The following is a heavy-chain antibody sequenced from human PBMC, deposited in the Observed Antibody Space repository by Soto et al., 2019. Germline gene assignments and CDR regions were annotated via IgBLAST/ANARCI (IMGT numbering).Heavy chain of an antibody. J-gene: IGHJ1*01. CDR1: GFTFSSYW. CDR3: ARLPNKSPQN. Sequence: EVQLVESGGGLVQPGGSLRLSCVASGFTFSSYWMHWVRQAPGKGLVWVSSISNDGSSTSYADPVKGRFTISRDNAKNTLYLQMNSLRAEDTAGDYCARLPNKSPQNWGQGTLVIVSP. CDR2: ISNDGSST. V-gene: IGHV3-74*01.